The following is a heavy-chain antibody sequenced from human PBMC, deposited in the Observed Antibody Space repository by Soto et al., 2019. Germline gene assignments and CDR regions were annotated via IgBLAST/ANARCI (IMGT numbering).Heavy chain of an antibody. CDR2: TYYRSKWYN. CDR1: GDSVSSNSAA. J-gene: IGHJ4*02. CDR3: ASSGGYIPTTSFDY. V-gene: IGHV6-1*01. Sequence: SQTLSLPFAISGDSVSSNSAAWNWIRQSPSRGLEWLGRTYYRSKWYNDYAVSVKSRITINPDTSKNQFSLQLNSVTPEDTAVYYCASSGGYIPTTSFDYWGQGTLVTVSS. D-gene: IGHD5-12*01.